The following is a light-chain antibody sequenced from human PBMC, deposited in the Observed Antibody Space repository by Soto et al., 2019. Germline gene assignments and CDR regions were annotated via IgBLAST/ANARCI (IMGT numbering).Light chain of an antibody. CDR1: QRVSRY. Sequence: EIVLTQSPATLSLSPGERATLSCRASQRVSRYLAWYQQTPGQPPRLLTYDAFNRATGVPARLSGSGSATALTLTISSLEPADFAVYYCEQRNNWPNTFGQGTKLEIK. J-gene: IGKJ2*01. CDR3: EQRNNWPNT. V-gene: IGKV3-11*01. CDR2: DAF.